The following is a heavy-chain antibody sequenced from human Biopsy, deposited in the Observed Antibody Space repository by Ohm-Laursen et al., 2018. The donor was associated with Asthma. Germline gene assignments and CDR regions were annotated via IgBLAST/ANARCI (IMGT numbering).Heavy chain of an antibody. CDR1: GDSFSNYA. CDR2: IIPIFGIA. Sequence: SVKVSCKASGDSFSNYAISWGRQAPGQGLEWMGGIIPIFGIANYAQKLQGRVTITADKSTSTAYMELSSLRSEDTAVYYCARGGSYSSRRYYFDYWGQGTLVTVSS. CDR3: ARGGSYSSRRYYFDY. V-gene: IGHV1-69*10. D-gene: IGHD1-26*01. J-gene: IGHJ4*02.